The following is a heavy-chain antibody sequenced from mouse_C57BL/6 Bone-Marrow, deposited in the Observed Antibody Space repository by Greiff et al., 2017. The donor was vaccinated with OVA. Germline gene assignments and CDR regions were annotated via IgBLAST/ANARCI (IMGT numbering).Heavy chain of an antibody. D-gene: IGHD2-5*01. V-gene: IGHV1-18*01. Sequence: VQLQQSGPELVKPGASVKIPCKASGYSFTDYNMDWVKQSHGKSLEWIGDINPNNGGTIYNQKFKGKATLTVDKSSSTAYMELRSLTSEDTAVYYCARRNYSTLAYWGQGTLVTVSA. J-gene: IGHJ3*01. CDR1: GYSFTDYN. CDR2: INPNNGGT. CDR3: ARRNYSTLAY.